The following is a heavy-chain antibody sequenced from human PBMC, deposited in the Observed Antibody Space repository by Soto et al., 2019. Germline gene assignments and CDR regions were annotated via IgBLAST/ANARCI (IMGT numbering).Heavy chain of an antibody. CDR3: ARGRVLPWFGQAGGAFDI. CDR1: GGCISSGGYY. J-gene: IGHJ3*02. Sequence: PSETLSLTCTVSGGCISSGGYYWSWIRQHPGKGLEWIGYIYYGGSTYYNPSLKSRVTISVDTSKNQFSLKLSSVTAADTAVYYCARGRVLPWFGQAGGAFDIWGQGTMGTVSS. CDR2: IYYGGST. D-gene: IGHD3-10*01. V-gene: IGHV4-31*03.